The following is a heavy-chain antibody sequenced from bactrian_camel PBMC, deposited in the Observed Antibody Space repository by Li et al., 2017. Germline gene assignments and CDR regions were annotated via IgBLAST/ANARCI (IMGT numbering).Heavy chain of an antibody. D-gene: IGHD5*01. V-gene: IGHV3S53*01. CDR1: GDTRSGYC. J-gene: IGHJ4*01. CDR3: AADRLRCLASRQTGLDNASYNY. Sequence: VQLVESGGGSVQAGGSLRLSCEVSGDTRSGYCMAWFRQGLGKGPEGVATITSAGTTTYAGSVKGRFTISSDKDKNTVTLQMNSLKPEDTAMYYCAADRLRCLASRQTGLDNASYNYWGQGTQVTVS. CDR2: ITSAGTT.